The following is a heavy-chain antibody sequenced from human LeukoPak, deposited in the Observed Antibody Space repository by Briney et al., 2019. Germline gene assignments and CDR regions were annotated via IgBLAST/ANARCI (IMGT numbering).Heavy chain of an antibody. J-gene: IGHJ4*02. CDR1: GFTFSSYA. V-gene: IGHV3-23*01. D-gene: IGHD2-2*03. CDR3: AKDRMDIVVVPAAHQSDGVFDY. CDR2: ISGSGGST. Sequence: GGSLRLSCAASGFTFSSYAMSWVRQAPGKGLEWVSAISGSGGSTYYADSVKGRFTISRDNSKNTLYLQMNSLRAEDTAVYYCAKDRMDIVVVPAAHQSDGVFDYWGQGTLVTVSS.